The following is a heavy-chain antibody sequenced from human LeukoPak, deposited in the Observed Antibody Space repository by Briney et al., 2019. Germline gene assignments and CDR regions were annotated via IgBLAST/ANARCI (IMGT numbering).Heavy chain of an antibody. CDR2: INHSGST. Sequence: PSETLSLTCAVYGGSFSGYYWSWIRQPPGKGLEWIGEINHSGSTNYNPSLKSRVTISVDTSKNQFSLKLSSVTAADTAVYYCARSGRGYSGYVQVDYWGQGTLVTVSS. J-gene: IGHJ4*02. V-gene: IGHV4-34*01. D-gene: IGHD5-12*01. CDR1: GGSFSGYY. CDR3: ARSGRGYSGYVQVDY.